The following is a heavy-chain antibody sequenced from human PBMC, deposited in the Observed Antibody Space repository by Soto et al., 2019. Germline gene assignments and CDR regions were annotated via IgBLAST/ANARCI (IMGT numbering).Heavy chain of an antibody. CDR2: ISNDGRAQ. V-gene: IGHV3-30*03. CDR3: ARDIWSGGYKWFDS. J-gene: IGHJ5*01. CDR1: TVTINVYG. D-gene: IGHD3-3*01. Sequence: GGSLRLSCTSSTVTINVYGIQWVRQAPGKGLEWVAFISNDGRAQHYADSAKGRFTISRDHSKNTVDLQMNSLRNEETAVYYCARDIWSGGYKWFDSWGPGTLVTVSS.